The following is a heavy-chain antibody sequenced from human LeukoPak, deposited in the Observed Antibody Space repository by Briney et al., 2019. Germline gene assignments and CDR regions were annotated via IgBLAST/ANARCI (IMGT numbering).Heavy chain of an antibody. CDR1: GASFEHFF. Sequence: SETLSLTCTVSGASFEHFFWSWIRQPPGKGLEWIGYVYYSGSTDYNPSPKSRLTITADTSKNQFSLRLTSVTAADTAIYYCASHRRSHGAEYWGQGTLVTVSS. CDR2: VYYSGST. CDR3: ASHRRSHGAEY. J-gene: IGHJ4*02. V-gene: IGHV4-59*08. D-gene: IGHD4/OR15-4a*01.